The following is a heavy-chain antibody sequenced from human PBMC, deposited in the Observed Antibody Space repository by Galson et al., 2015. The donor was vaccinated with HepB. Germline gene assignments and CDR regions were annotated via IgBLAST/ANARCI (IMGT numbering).Heavy chain of an antibody. V-gene: IGHV1-3*01. CDR1: GYTFTSYA. Sequence: SVKVSCKASGYTFTSYAMHWVRQAPGQRLEWMGWINAGNGNTKYSQKFQGRVTITRDTSASTAYMELSSLRSEDTAVYYCARGGEVVVVVAAYDYWGRGTLVTVSS. D-gene: IGHD2-15*01. CDR2: INAGNGNT. CDR3: ARGGEVVVVVAAYDY. J-gene: IGHJ4*02.